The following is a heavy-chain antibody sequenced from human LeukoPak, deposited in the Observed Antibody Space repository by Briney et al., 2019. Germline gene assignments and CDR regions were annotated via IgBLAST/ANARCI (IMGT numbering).Heavy chain of an antibody. Sequence: PGGSLRLSCAASGFTFSSYGMHWVRQAPGKGLEWVAFIRYDGSNKYYADSAKGRFTISRDNSKNTLYLQMNSLRAEDTAVYYCAKDQDYYDSSGPTDIDYWGQGTLVTVSS. J-gene: IGHJ4*02. CDR2: IRYDGSNK. V-gene: IGHV3-30*02. CDR3: AKDQDYYDSSGPTDIDY. CDR1: GFTFSSYG. D-gene: IGHD3-22*01.